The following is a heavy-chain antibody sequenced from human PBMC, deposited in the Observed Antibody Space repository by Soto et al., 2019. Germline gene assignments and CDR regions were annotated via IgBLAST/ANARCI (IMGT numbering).Heavy chain of an antibody. V-gene: IGHV4-59*08. J-gene: IGHJ5*02. CDR2: IYYSGST. CDR3: ARLLWSHSNWFDP. D-gene: IGHD3-10*01. CDR1: GGSIRSYY. Sequence: QVQLQESGPGLVKPSETLSLTCTVSGGSIRSYYWTWIRQPPGKGLEWIGYIYYSGSTSYNPSLKSRVTISVDTSKNQFSLKLSSVTAADTAVYYCARLLWSHSNWFDPCGQGTLVTVSS.